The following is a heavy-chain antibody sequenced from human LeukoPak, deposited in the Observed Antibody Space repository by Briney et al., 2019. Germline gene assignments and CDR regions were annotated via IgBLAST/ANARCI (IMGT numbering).Heavy chain of an antibody. J-gene: IGHJ4*02. CDR3: ARDRDSYFFDY. Sequence: SETLSLTCTVSGGSISSYYWSWLRQPPGKGLEWIGYIYYSGSTNYNPSLKSRVTISVDTSKNQFSLKLSSVTAADTAVYYCARDRDSYFFDYWGQGTLVTVSS. CDR1: GGSISSYY. D-gene: IGHD5-18*01. V-gene: IGHV4-59*01. CDR2: IYYSGST.